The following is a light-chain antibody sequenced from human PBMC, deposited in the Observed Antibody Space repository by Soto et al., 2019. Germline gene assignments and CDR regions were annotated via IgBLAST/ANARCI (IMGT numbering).Light chain of an antibody. CDR2: GGS. V-gene: IGKV3-20*01. Sequence: EIVLTQSPGTVSLSPGERATLSCRASQSVVSRWLAWYQQKPGQAPMVLIYGGSNRATGIPDRFSGSGSGTDFTLTISRLEPEDVAVYYCQQYYSSRTFGQGTKVEMK. J-gene: IGKJ1*01. CDR1: QSVVSRW. CDR3: QQYYSSRT.